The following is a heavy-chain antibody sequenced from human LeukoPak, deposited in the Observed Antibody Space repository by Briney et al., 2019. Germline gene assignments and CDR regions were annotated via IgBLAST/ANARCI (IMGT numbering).Heavy chain of an antibody. D-gene: IGHD1-20*01. CDR1: GFTFDDYA. V-gene: IGHV3-9*01. J-gene: IGHJ4*02. Sequence: PGRSLRLSCAASGFTFDDYAMHWVRQAPGKGLEWVSGISWNSGSIGYADSVKGRFTISRDNSKNTLYLQMNSLRAEDTAVYYCAKVAYNWISYGPFDYWGQGTLVTVSS. CDR2: ISWNSGSI. CDR3: AKVAYNWISYGPFDY.